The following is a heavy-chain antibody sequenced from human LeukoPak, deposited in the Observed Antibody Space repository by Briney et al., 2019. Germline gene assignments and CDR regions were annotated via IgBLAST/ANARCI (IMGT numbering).Heavy chain of an antibody. Sequence: GEPLKISCKGSGYTFTSHWIVWVRQMPGKGLEWMGIIYPDGSDTRYRPSFQGQVTISADKSISTAYLQWSSLKASDTAMYYCARRALDGYIDTWGQGTLVTVSS. D-gene: IGHD5-24*01. CDR3: ARRALDGYIDT. CDR1: GYTFTSHW. V-gene: IGHV5-51*01. J-gene: IGHJ5*02. CDR2: IYPDGSDT.